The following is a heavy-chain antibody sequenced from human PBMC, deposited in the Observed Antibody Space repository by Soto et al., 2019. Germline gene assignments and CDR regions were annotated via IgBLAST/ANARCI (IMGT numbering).Heavy chain of an antibody. V-gene: IGHV3-30-3*01. CDR1: GFSFNTYA. CDR3: TREFGLVQEIPPYYYYYGMDV. J-gene: IGHJ6*02. Sequence: GGSLRLSCAASGFSFNTYAMHWVRQAPGKGLEWVAAISYDGSKKYYADSVKGRFTISRDNSKNTLSLQMNSLRAEDTAVYYCTREFGLVQEIPPYYYYYGMDVWGQGTTVTVSS. D-gene: IGHD3-10*01. CDR2: ISYDGSKK.